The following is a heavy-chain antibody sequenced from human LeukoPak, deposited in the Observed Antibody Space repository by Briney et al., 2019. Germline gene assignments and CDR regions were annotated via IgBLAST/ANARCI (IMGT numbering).Heavy chain of an antibody. Sequence: PSETLSLTCAVYGGSFSGYYWSWIRQPPGKGLEWIGEINHSGSTNYNPSLKSRVTISVDTSKNQFSLKLSSVIAADTAVYYCARERAGIDYYDSSGYYHYLDYWGQGTLVTVSS. J-gene: IGHJ4*02. V-gene: IGHV4-34*01. CDR2: INHSGST. CDR1: GGSFSGYY. D-gene: IGHD3-22*01. CDR3: ARERAGIDYYDSSGYYHYLDY.